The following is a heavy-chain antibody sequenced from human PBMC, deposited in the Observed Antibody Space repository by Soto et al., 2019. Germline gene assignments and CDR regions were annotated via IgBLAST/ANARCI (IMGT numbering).Heavy chain of an antibody. CDR3: ARDRAYSCFDY. D-gene: IGHD5-18*01. V-gene: IGHV3-7*05. Sequence: PGGSLRLSCAASGFIFSSSWMTWVRQAPGKGLEWVATIKDDGSQEYYVDSVKGRFTISKDNARNSLYLQMNSLRAEDTAVYYCARDRAYSCFDYWGQGTVVTVSS. CDR1: GFIFSSSW. J-gene: IGHJ4*02. CDR2: IKDDGSQE.